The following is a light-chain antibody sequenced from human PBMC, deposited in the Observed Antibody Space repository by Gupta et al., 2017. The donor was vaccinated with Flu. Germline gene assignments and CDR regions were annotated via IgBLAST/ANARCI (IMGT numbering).Light chain of an antibody. V-gene: IGLV2-14*01. CDR1: SSDIGTYNY. CDR2: EVS. CDR3: TSYASSTTLYV. J-gene: IGLJ1*01. Sequence: QSALTQPASVSGSPGQSITISCTGTSSDIGTYNYVSWYQQHPNNAPKLMIYEVSNRPSGVSNRFSGSKSGNTASLTISGLQAEDEADYYCTSYASSTTLYVFGTGTKVTVL.